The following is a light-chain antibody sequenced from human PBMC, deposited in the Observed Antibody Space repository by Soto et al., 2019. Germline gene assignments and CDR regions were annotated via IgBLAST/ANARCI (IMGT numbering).Light chain of an antibody. J-gene: IGKJ2*01. Sequence: DIVMTQSPDSLAVSLGERATINCKSSQSVLYSSNNKNYLAWYQQKPGQPPKLLIYWASTRESGVPERFSGSGSGTDFTLNISSLQAEDVAVYYCQQYYNTPYTFGQGTKLEIK. CDR1: QSVLYSSNNKNY. V-gene: IGKV4-1*01. CDR2: WAS. CDR3: QQYYNTPYT.